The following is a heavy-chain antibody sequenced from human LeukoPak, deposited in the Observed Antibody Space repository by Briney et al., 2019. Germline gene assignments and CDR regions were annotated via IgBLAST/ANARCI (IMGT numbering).Heavy chain of an antibody. CDR1: GYSISSGYY. V-gene: IGHV4-38-2*02. CDR2: IYRSGST. J-gene: IGHJ3*02. D-gene: IGHD3-9*01. Sequence: PSETLSLTCTVSGYSISSGYYWGWIRQPPGKGLEWIGSIYRSGSTYYNPSLKSRVTISVDKSKNQFSLKLSSVTAADTAVYYCARGGRARITISQTPQHAFDIWGQGTMVTVSS. CDR3: ARGGRARITISQTPQHAFDI.